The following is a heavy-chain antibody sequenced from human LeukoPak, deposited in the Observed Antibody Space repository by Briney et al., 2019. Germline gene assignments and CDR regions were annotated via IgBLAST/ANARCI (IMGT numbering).Heavy chain of an antibody. CDR3: ARFWLGLDY. V-gene: IGHV3-7*03. CDR1: GFTFSGYR. D-gene: IGHD3-3*01. CDR2: IKQDGSEK. J-gene: IGHJ4*02. Sequence: PGRSLRLSCAASGFTFSGYRMSWVRQAPGKGLQWVANIKQDGSEKYYVDSVKARFTISRDNTKNSLYLQMNSLRAEDTAVYYCARFWLGLDYWGQGSLVTVSS.